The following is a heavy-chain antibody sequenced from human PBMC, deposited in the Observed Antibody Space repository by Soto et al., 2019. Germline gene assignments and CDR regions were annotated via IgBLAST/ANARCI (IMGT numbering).Heavy chain of an antibody. Sequence: GGSLRLSCAASGFTVSSNYMSWVRQAPGKGLEWVSVIYSGGSTYYADSVKGRFTISRDNSKNTLYLQMNSLRAEDTAVYYCSRESTAYYYDSSGYLGYWGQGTLVTVSS. V-gene: IGHV3-53*01. J-gene: IGHJ4*02. D-gene: IGHD3-22*01. CDR2: IYSGGST. CDR1: GFTVSSNY. CDR3: SRESTAYYYDSSGYLGY.